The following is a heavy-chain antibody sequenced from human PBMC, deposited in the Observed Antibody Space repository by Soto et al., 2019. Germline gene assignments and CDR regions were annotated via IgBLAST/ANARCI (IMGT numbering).Heavy chain of an antibody. CDR2: IYHSGST. CDR3: PRGRGLTYYDGKNSFDP. CDR1: GYSISSGYY. D-gene: IGHD3-3*01. Sequence: SETLALTCAISGYSISSGYYSGWIRQPPGKGLEWIGSIYHSGSTYYNPSLKSRVPISVDTSKNQSSLKLSPVTAANTPVYYCPRGRGLTYYDGKNSFDPWGQGTLVTVSS. J-gene: IGHJ5*02. V-gene: IGHV4-38-2*01.